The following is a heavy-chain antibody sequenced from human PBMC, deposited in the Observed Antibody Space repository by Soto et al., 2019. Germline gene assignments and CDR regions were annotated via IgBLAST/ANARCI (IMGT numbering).Heavy chain of an antibody. D-gene: IGHD1-1*01. CDR1: GFTFDTYG. CDR2: ISYEGSNT. J-gene: IGHJ6*02. CDR3: SRVTPGNNLYYFSGLDF. V-gene: IGHV3-30-3*01. Sequence: QVHLVESGGGVVQPGRSLRLSCVASGFTFDTYGIHWVRQAPGKGLQWVALISYEGSNTYYADSVRGRFTSSRDNSKNTLYLQMNTLRTEDTGVYYCSRVTPGNNLYYFSGLDFWGQGTSVTVSS.